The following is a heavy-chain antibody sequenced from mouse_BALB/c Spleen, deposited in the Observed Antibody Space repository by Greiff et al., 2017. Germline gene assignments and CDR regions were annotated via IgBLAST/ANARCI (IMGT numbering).Heavy chain of an antibody. CDR1: GFAFSSYD. J-gene: IGHJ2*01. Sequence: DVQLVESGGGLVKPGGSLKLSCAASGFAFSSYDMSWVRQTPEKRLEWVAYISSGGGSTYYPDTVKGRFTISRDNAKNTLYLQMSSLKSEDTAMYYCARREGYDGFDYWGQGTTLTVSS. V-gene: IGHV5-12-1*01. CDR3: ARREGYDGFDY. CDR2: ISSGGGST. D-gene: IGHD2-2*01.